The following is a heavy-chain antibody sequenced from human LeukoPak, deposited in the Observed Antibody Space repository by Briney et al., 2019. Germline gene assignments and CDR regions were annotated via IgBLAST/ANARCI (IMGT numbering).Heavy chain of an antibody. D-gene: IGHD3-16*01. J-gene: IGHJ6*02. CDR2: IYPADSYA. V-gene: IGHV5-51*01. CDR3: ARALGGFYYYGMDV. CDR1: GYSFPSYW. Sequence: KRGESLKLLCKGSGYSFPSYWLVWVRHMPGKGLEGVGHIYPADSYARYSASFQGQVTISADTSTSTAYLQWSSLKASDTAMYYCARALGGFYYYGMDVWGQGTTVTVSS.